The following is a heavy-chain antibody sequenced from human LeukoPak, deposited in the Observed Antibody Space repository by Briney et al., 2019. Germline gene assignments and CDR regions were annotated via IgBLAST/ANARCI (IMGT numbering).Heavy chain of an antibody. CDR3: ARDQPTAFDI. Sequence: PGGSLRLSCAASGFTFSSYAMNWVRQATGKGREGVTIISYDGTNKHSVDSVKGRFTISRDKYKNTVYLQMNSLRGDDTAMFYCARDQPTAFDIWGQGTMVTVSS. CDR2: ISYDGTNK. V-gene: IGHV3-30*04. CDR1: GFTFSSYA. J-gene: IGHJ3*02.